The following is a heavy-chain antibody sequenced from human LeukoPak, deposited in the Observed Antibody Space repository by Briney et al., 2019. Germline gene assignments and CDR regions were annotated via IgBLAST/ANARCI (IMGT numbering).Heavy chain of an antibody. CDR1: RFTFSSYG. V-gene: IGHV3-33*01. CDR3: ARDSKLSSGWYYYFDY. J-gene: IGHJ4*02. D-gene: IGHD6-19*01. Sequence: GGSLRLSCAASRFTFSSYGMHWVRQAPGKGLEWVAVIWYDGSNKYYADSAKGRFTISRDNSKNTLYLQMNSLRAEDTAVYYCARDSKLSSGWYYYFDYWGQGTLVTVSS. CDR2: IWYDGSNK.